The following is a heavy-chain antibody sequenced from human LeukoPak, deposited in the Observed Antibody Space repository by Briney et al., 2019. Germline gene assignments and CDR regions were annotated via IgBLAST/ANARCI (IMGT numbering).Heavy chain of an antibody. CDR3: AKSSGNSYMYNFDY. V-gene: IGHV1-2*02. Sequence: GASVKVSCKASGYTYSDYYMHWVRQAPGQGLEWMGWINPNSGGTNYARKFQGRVTMTRDTSITTTYMELSRLAFDDTAVYYCAKSSGNSYMYNFDYWGQGTLVTVS. CDR1: GYTYSDYY. CDR2: INPNSGGT. D-gene: IGHD5-18*01. J-gene: IGHJ4*02.